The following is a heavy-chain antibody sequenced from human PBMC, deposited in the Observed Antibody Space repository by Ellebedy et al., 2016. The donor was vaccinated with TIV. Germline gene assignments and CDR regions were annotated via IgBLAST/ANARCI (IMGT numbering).Heavy chain of an antibody. D-gene: IGHD4-17*01. V-gene: IGHV3-7*03. CDR1: GFSFSTSS. CDR2: MNEDGSVK. CDR3: ARDPHYGAVDY. Sequence: PGGSLRLSCEASGFSFSTSSMGWVRQGPGQGLEWVADMNEDGSVKYYGDSVKGRFTISRDNAKNFLYLQMNSLTAEDTAVYYCARDPHYGAVDYWGQGTLVTVSS. J-gene: IGHJ4*02.